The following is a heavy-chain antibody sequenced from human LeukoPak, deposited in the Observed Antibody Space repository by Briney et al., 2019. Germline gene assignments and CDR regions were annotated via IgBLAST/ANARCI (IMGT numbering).Heavy chain of an antibody. CDR3: ASRNTAGHF. D-gene: IGHD5-18*01. V-gene: IGHV3-48*01. CDR2: ISSSSTI. J-gene: IGHJ4*02. CDR1: GFTFSSYS. Sequence: PGGSLRLSCAASGFTFSSYSMNWVRQAPGKGLEWVSYISSSSTIYYADSVKGRFTISRDNAKNSLYLQMNSLRVEDTAVYYCASRNTAGHFWGQGTLVTVSS.